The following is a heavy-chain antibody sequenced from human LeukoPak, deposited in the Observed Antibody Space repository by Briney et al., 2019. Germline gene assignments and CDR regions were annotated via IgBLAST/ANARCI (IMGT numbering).Heavy chain of an antibody. Sequence: PSETLSLTCTVSGGSISSSSYYWGWIRQPPGKGLEWIGSIYYSGSTYYNPSLKSRVTISVDTSKNQFSLKLSSVTAADTAVYYCARGGVEMATVDAFDIWGQGTMVTVSS. CDR3: ARGGVEMATVDAFDI. D-gene: IGHD5-24*01. V-gene: IGHV4-39*07. J-gene: IGHJ3*02. CDR1: GGSISSSSYY. CDR2: IYYSGST.